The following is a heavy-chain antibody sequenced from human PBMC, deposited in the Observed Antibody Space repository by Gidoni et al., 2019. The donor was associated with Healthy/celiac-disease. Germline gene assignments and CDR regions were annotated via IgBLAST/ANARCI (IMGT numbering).Heavy chain of an antibody. Sequence: EVQLLESGGGLVQPGGSLRLSCSASGFTFSSYAMSWVRQAPGKGLEWVSGISGSGGSTYYADSVKGRFTISRDNSKNTLYLQMNSLRAEDTAVYYCAKGHRFGELEGPWGQGTLVTVSS. D-gene: IGHD3-10*01. CDR1: GFTFSSYA. J-gene: IGHJ5*02. CDR3: AKGHRFGELEGP. V-gene: IGHV3-23*01. CDR2: ISGSGGST.